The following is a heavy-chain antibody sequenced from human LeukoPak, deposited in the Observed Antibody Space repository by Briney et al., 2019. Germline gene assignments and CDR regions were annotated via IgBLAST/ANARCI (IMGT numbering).Heavy chain of an antibody. J-gene: IGHJ3*02. Sequence: GGSLRLSCAASGFSFSSYGMHWVRQAPGKGLEWVSVIYSGGSTYYADSVKGRFTISRDNSKNTLYLQMNSLRAEDTAVYYCARDLYHYSSSWYPRAFDIWGQGTMVTVSS. V-gene: IGHV3-66*01. CDR3: ARDLYHYSSSWYPRAFDI. CDR2: IYSGGST. D-gene: IGHD6-13*01. CDR1: GFSFSSYG.